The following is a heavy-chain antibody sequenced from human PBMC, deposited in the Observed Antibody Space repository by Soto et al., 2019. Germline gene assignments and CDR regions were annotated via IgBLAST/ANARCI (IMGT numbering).Heavy chain of an antibody. D-gene: IGHD2-2*01. CDR3: VRDCSTTSCSGSGNSYYYYLDV. J-gene: IGHJ6*03. CDR2: IKHDGSEK. Sequence: EVQLEESGGGLVQPGGSLRLSCAASGFPFTSHWMSWVRQAPGKGLEWVAIIKHDGSEKYYLDSVKGRFTISRDNAKNSLYLQMNSLSAEDTAVYYCVRDCSTTSCSGSGNSYYYYLDVWGKGTTVTVSS. V-gene: IGHV3-7*01. CDR1: GFPFTSHW.